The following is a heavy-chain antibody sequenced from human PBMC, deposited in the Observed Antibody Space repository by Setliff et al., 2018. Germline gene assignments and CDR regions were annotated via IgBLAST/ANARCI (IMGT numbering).Heavy chain of an antibody. CDR3: ARGRNIAARLLDS. Sequence: PSETLSLTCAAYGGTFSDYHWTWIRQSPEKGLEWIGEINHRGSTNYNPSLKSRVTISIDPSKDQFSLKLISMTAADTAVYYCARGRNIAARLLDSWGQGTLVTVSS. CDR1: GGTFSDYH. J-gene: IGHJ4*02. CDR2: INHRGST. V-gene: IGHV4-34*01. D-gene: IGHD6-6*01.